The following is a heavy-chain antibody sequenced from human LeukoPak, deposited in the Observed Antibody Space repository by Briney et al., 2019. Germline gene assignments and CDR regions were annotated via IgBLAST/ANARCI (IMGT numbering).Heavy chain of an antibody. V-gene: IGHV3-66*02. J-gene: IGHJ4*02. D-gene: IGHD1-26*01. Sequence: GGSLRLSCAASGFTVSRNYMSWVRQAPGKGLEWVSVIYAGGSTYYADSVKGRFTISRDNSKNTVYLQMNSLRAEDTAVYYCARDRDSGSHYGYWGQGTLVTVSS. CDR2: IYAGGST. CDR3: ARDRDSGSHYGY. CDR1: GFTVSRNY.